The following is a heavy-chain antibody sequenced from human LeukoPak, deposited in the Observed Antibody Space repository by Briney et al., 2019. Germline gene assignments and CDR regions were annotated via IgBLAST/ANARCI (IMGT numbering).Heavy chain of an antibody. D-gene: IGHD3-22*01. CDR3: AKDPSPITMIVVVITYNAFDI. J-gene: IGHJ3*02. Sequence: GGSLRLSCAASGFTFSSYGMHWVRQAPGKGLEWVAVISHDGSNKYYADSVKGRFTISRDNSKNTLYLQMNSLRAEDTAVYYCAKDPSPITMIVVVITYNAFDIWGQGTMVTVSS. CDR2: ISHDGSNK. CDR1: GFTFSSYG. V-gene: IGHV3-30*18.